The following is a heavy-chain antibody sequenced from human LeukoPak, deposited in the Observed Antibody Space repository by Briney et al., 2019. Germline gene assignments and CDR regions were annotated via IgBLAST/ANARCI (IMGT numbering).Heavy chain of an antibody. D-gene: IGHD3/OR15-3a*01. V-gene: IGHV1-69*13. CDR2: IIPIFDTA. J-gene: IGHJ3*02. CDR1: GGTFSSYA. Sequence: ASVKVSCKASGGTFSSYAISWVRQAPGQGLEWMGGIIPIFDTANYAQKFQGRVTITADESTSTVYMELSSLRSEDTAVYYCARVQGLGYHDAFDIWGQGTMVTVSS. CDR3: ARVQGLGYHDAFDI.